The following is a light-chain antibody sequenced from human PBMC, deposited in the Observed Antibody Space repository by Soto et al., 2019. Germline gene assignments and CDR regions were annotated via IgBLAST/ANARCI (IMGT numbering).Light chain of an antibody. Sequence: QSVLTQPPSASGSPGQSVTISCTGTASDVGGNNYVSWYEQHPGKAPKLMIYEVNNQPSGVPDRFSGSKSGNTASLTVSGLQADDEADYYCNSYVGNTNNVVFGGGTKLTVL. CDR2: EVN. J-gene: IGLJ2*01. CDR3: NSYVGNTNNVV. CDR1: ASDVGGNNY. V-gene: IGLV2-8*01.